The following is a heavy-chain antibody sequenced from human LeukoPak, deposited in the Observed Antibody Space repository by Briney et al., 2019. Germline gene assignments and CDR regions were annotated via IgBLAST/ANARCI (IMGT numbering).Heavy chain of an antibody. J-gene: IGHJ4*02. D-gene: IGHD5-18*01. CDR2: IIPIFGTA. Sequence: SVKVSCKTSGGTFSSYAISWVRQAPGQGLEWMGGIIPIFGTANYAQKFRGRVTITADESTSTAYMELSSLRSEDTAVYYCARGDTAMVNDYWGQGTLVTVSS. V-gene: IGHV1-69*13. CDR3: ARGDTAMVNDY. CDR1: GGTFSSYA.